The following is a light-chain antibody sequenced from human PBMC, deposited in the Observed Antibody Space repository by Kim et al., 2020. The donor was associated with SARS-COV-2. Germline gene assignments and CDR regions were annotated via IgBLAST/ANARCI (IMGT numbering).Light chain of an antibody. J-gene: IGLJ3*02. CDR1: KLGDKY. CDR3: QAWDNNMWV. V-gene: IGLV3-1*01. CDR2: EDN. Sequence: SYELTQPPAVSVSLGQTASMSCSGDKLGDKYVSWFQQKAGQSPELVIYEDNKRPSGIPERFFGSNSGNTATLTISGTQALDEADYYCQAWDNNMWVFGGGTKLTVL.